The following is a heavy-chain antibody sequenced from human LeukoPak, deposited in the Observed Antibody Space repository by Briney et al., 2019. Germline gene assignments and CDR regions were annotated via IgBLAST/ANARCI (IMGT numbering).Heavy chain of an antibody. Sequence: ASVKVSCKASGYTFTGYYMHWVRQAPGQGLEWMGWINPNSGGLIYAQKFHGRVTMTRDTSISTAYIELSRVRSGDTAVYYCATGGLVVATHKLESEAYFDCRGQGTLVTDCS. CDR3: ATGGLVVATHKLESEAYFDC. CDR1: GYTFTGYY. J-gene: IGHJ4*02. D-gene: IGHD1-26*01. CDR2: INPNSGGL. V-gene: IGHV1-2*02.